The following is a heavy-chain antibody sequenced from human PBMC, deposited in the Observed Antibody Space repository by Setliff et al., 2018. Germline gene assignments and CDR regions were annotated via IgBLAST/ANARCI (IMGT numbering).Heavy chain of an antibody. CDR2: MNPKSGNT. J-gene: IGHJ4*02. CDR3: ARDVWYSGGDFAVPY. V-gene: IGHV1-8*02. D-gene: IGHD1-26*01. CDR1: GYTFTGFY. Sequence: ASVKVSCKASGYTFTGFYMHWMRQATGQGLEWMRWMNPKSGNTGYAKKFQDRVTMIGDTSTSTVYMELSSLRPDDTAVYYCARDVWYSGGDFAVPYWGQGTLVTVSS.